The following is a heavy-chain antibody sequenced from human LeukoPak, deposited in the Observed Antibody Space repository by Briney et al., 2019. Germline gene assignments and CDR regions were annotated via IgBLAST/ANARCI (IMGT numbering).Heavy chain of an antibody. D-gene: IGHD5-12*01. CDR2: ISVYNGNT. CDR3: ASSGYRYSYDFDYYMDV. Sequence: ASVKVSCKASGYSFGTYGISWVRQAPGQGLEWMGRISVYNGNTNYAERFQDRVTMTTDTSTSTAYMELRSLTSDDTAAYFCASSGYRYSYDFDYYMDVWGTGTTVTVSS. J-gene: IGHJ6*03. V-gene: IGHV1-18*01. CDR1: GYSFGTYG.